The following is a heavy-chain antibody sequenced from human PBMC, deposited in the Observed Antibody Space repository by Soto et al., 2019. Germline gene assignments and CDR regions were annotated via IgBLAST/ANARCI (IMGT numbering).Heavy chain of an antibody. CDR2: INPSGGST. D-gene: IGHD3-22*01. V-gene: IGHV1-46*01. CDR3: ARDGSPQASNYYDSSGYYYFDY. CDR1: GYTFTSYY. J-gene: IGHJ4*02. Sequence: ASVKVSCKASGYTFTSYYMHWVRQAPGQGLEWMGIINPSGGSTSYAQKFQGRVTMTRDTSTSTVYMELSSLRSEDTAVYYCARDGSPQASNYYDSSGYYYFDYWGQGTLVTVSS.